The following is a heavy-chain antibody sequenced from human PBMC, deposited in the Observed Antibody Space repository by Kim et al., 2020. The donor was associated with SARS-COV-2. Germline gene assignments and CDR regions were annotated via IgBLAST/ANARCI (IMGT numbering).Heavy chain of an antibody. CDR3: TKDQSGSYGGIDF. Sequence: GGSLRLSCAASAFTFSSYGMHWVRQAPGKGLEWVAVTSYDGSNKYYADSVKGRFTISRDNSKNTLYLQMNSLRAEDTAVYFCTKDQSGSYGGIDFWGQGTMVTVSS. J-gene: IGHJ3*01. D-gene: IGHD1-26*01. V-gene: IGHV3-30*18. CDR2: TSYDGSNK. CDR1: AFTFSSYG.